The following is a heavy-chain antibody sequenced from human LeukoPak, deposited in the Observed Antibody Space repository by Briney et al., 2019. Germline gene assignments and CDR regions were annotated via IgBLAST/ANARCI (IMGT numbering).Heavy chain of an antibody. V-gene: IGHV1-2*02. Sequence: GASVKVSCKASGYTFTGYYMHWVRQAPGQGLEWMGWINPNSGGTNYAQKFQGRVTMTRDTSISTAYMELSRLRSDDTAVYYCARTHCSGGSCYGNAFDIWDQGTMVTVSS. D-gene: IGHD2-15*01. CDR1: GYTFTGYY. J-gene: IGHJ3*02. CDR2: INPNSGGT. CDR3: ARTHCSGGSCYGNAFDI.